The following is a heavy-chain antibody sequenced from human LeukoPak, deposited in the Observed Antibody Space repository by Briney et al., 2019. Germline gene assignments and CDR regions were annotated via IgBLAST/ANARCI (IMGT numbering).Heavy chain of an antibody. CDR3: ARSVSGGVECDY. Sequence: SETLSLTCAVYGGSFSGHYWTWIRQPPGKGLEWIGEINHNGITNYNPFLKSRVSISVDASKNQFSLELRSVTAADTAVYYCARSVSGGVECDYWARGSLVTVSS. CDR1: GGSFSGHY. D-gene: IGHD3-16*01. CDR2: INHNGIT. J-gene: IGHJ4*02. V-gene: IGHV4-34*01.